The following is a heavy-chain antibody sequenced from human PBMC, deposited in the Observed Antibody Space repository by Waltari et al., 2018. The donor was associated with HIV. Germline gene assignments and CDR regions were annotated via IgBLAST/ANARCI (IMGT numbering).Heavy chain of an antibody. CDR2: IYYSGSS. CDR3: AGGGSSNYFDP. Sequence: QVQLQESGPGLVKPSETLSLTCSVSSGSISSYNWSWIRQPPGKGLEWIGYIYYSGSSKDKPCLTSRVTRSVDTSKNHLSLKLTSVTAADTAVYYCAGGGSSNYFDPWGQGTLVTVSS. D-gene: IGHD1-26*01. V-gene: IGHV4-59*08. CDR1: SGSISSYN. J-gene: IGHJ5*02.